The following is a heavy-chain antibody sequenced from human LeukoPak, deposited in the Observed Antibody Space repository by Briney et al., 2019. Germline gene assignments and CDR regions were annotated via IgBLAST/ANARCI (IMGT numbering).Heavy chain of an antibody. CDR3: ARDGYNLEGGYFDY. D-gene: IGHD5-24*01. CDR1: GFTVSSNY. J-gene: IGHJ4*02. V-gene: IGHV3-66*02. CDR2: IYSGGST. Sequence: GGSLRLSCAASGFTVSSNYMSWVRQAPGKGLEWVSVIYSGGSTYYADSVKGRFTISRDNSKNTLYLQMNSLRAEDTAVYYCARDGYNLEGGYFDYWGQGTLVTVSS.